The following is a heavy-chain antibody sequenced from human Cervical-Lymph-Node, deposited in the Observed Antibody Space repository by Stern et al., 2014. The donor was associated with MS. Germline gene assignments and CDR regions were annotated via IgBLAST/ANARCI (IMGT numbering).Heavy chain of an antibody. CDR1: GDSISNNY. D-gene: IGHD3-10*01. J-gene: IGHJ4*02. CDR3: ATSHGAYYYSAGSPIAF. Sequence: QVHLQESGPGLVKPSETLSLTCNVSGDSISNNYCSWIRQPPGKGLEWIGYIYSSGATNSNPSLKNRLTISLDTPKTQFSLKLTSVPAADTAMYFCATSHGAYYYSAGSPIAFWGQGTLVTVSS. V-gene: IGHV4-59*01. CDR2: IYSSGAT.